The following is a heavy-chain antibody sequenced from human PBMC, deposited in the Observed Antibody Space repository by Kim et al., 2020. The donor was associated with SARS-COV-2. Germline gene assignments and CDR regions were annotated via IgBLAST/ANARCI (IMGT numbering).Heavy chain of an antibody. CDR1: GFTFSSYA. CDR2: ISYDGSNK. D-gene: IGHD3-3*01. J-gene: IGHJ6*02. V-gene: IGHV3-30*04. CDR3: ARAPVGGGMDV. Sequence: GGSLRLSCAASGFTFSSYAMHWVRQAPGKGLEWVAVISYDGSNKYYADSVKGRFTISRDNSKNTLYLQMNSLRAEDTAVYYCARAPVGGGMDVWGQGTTVTVSS.